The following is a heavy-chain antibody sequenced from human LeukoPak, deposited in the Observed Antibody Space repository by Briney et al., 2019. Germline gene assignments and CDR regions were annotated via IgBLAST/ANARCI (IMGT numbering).Heavy chain of an antibody. CDR1: GYTFTSYD. Sequence: ASVKVSCKASGYTFTSYDINWVRQATGQGLEWMGWVNPNSGNTGYAQKFQGRVTITRNTSISTAYMELSSLRSEDTAVYYCARGGRYCSSTSCYSSAFDIWGQGTMVTVS. CDR3: ARGGRYCSSTSCYSSAFDI. J-gene: IGHJ3*02. CDR2: VNPNSGNT. D-gene: IGHD2-2*01. V-gene: IGHV1-8*03.